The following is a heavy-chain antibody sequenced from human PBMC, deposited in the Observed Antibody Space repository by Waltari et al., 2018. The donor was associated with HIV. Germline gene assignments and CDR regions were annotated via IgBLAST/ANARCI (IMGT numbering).Heavy chain of an antibody. CDR1: GYTFTSCD. D-gene: IGHD2-15*01. CDR3: ATVAPGHYCSGGSGPYVDY. Sequence: QVQLVQSGAEVRKPGASVKGSCKASGYTFTSCDVNWVRQAPGKGLEWMGWGDPYYGNTGYAKNLHGGYTMTRNTTRATADMQRSGLGSEDTALYYCATVAPGHYCSGGSGPYVDYWGQGSLVTVSS. CDR2: GDPYYGNT. V-gene: IGHV1-8*02. J-gene: IGHJ4*02.